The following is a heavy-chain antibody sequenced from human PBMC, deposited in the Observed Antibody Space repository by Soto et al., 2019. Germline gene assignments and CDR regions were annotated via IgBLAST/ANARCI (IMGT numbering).Heavy chain of an antibody. V-gene: IGHV4-39*01. J-gene: IGHJ4*02. Sequence: PSETLSLTCTVSGGSISSSSYYWGWIRQPPGKGLEWIGSIYYSGSTYYNPSLKSRVTISVDTSKNQFSLKLSSVTAADTAVYYCARHEGEQGMATITVFDYWGQGTLVTVSS. CDR1: GGSISSSSYY. D-gene: IGHD5-12*01. CDR2: IYYSGST. CDR3: ARHEGEQGMATITVFDY.